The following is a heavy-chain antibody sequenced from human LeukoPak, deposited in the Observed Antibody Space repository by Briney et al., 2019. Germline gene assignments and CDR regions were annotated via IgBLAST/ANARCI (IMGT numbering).Heavy chain of an antibody. J-gene: IGHJ6*02. D-gene: IGHD3-9*01. CDR1: GFTFSSYS. CDR3: ARDSTYYDILTGSRRAYFYYYYGMDV. Sequence: GGSLRLSCAASGFTFSSYSMNWVRPAPGKGLEWVSSISSSSSYIYYADSVKGRFTISRDNAKNSLYLQMNSPRAEDTAVYYCARDSTYYDILTGSRRAYFYYYYGMDVWGQGTTVTVSS. CDR2: ISSSSSYI. V-gene: IGHV3-21*01.